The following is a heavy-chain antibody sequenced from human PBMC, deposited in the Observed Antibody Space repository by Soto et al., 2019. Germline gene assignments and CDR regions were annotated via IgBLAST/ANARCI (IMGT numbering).Heavy chain of an antibody. V-gene: IGHV4-31*03. CDR2: IYYSGRT. Sequence: QVQLQESGPGLVKPSQTLSLTCTVSGGSISSGGYFWSWVRQHPGKGLEWIGNIYYSGRTYYNPSLNSRVIISVDTSKNQFSLKLSSVTAADTAVYYCARFAREENPKVGSWYYFDYWGQVTRVTVSS. J-gene: IGHJ4*02. CDR1: GGSISSGGYF. CDR3: ARFAREENPKVGSWYYFDY. D-gene: IGHD6-13*01.